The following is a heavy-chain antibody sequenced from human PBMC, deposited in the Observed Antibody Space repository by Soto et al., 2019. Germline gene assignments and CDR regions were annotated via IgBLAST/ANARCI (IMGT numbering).Heavy chain of an antibody. J-gene: IGHJ4*02. V-gene: IGHV4-34*01. CDR2: INHRGST. D-gene: IGHD1-1*01. Sequence: SETLSLTCAVYGGSFSGYYWTWIRQPPGKGLEWIGEINHRGSTNYNPSLKSRVTISVDRSKNQFSLNLNSVTAADTAVYYCARVEYNWIQRHYGSIDSWGRGTLVTVSS. CDR3: ARVEYNWIQRHYGSIDS. CDR1: GGSFSGYY.